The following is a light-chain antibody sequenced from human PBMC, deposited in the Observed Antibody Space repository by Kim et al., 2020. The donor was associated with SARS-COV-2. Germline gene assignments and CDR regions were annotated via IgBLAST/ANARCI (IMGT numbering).Light chain of an antibody. Sequence: ASTRDRVTITCRASQGISSYLAWYQQKPGKAPNLLISAASTLQSGVPSRFSGGGAGTDFTLTISCLQSEDSATYYCQQYYSYPRTFGQGTKVDIK. V-gene: IGKV1-8*01. J-gene: IGKJ1*01. CDR2: AAS. CDR3: QQYYSYPRT. CDR1: QGISSY.